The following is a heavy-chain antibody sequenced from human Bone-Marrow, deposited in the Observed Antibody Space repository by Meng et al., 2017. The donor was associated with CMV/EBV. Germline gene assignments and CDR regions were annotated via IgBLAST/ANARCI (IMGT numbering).Heavy chain of an antibody. CDR3: ARDSPRSGWYYYYYGMDV. D-gene: IGHD6-19*01. CDR2: ISAYNGNT. CDR1: GYTFTGYY. J-gene: IGHJ6*02. Sequence: ASVKVSCKASGYTFTGYYMHWVRQAPGQGLEWMGWISAYNGNTNYAQKLQGRVTMTTDTSTSTAYMELRSLRSDDTAVYYCARDSPRSGWYYYYYGMDVWGQGTTVTVSS. V-gene: IGHV1-18*04.